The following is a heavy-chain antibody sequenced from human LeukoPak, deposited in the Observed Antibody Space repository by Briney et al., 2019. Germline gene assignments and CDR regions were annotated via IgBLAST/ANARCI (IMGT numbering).Heavy chain of an antibody. J-gene: IGHJ3*02. CDR3: AGGVHNGAFDI. CDR2: MYYSGST. CDR1: GGSISCYY. Sequence: SETLSLTCTVSGGSISCYYWSWIRQPPGKGLEWIGYMYYSGSTNYNPRVTIPVDTSKNQFSLKLSSVTAADTAVYYCAGGVHNGAFDIWGQGTMVTVSS. D-gene: IGHD1-14*01. V-gene: IGHV4-59*08.